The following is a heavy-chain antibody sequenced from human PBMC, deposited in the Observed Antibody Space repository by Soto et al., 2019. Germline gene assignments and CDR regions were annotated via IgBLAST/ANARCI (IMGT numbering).Heavy chain of an antibody. V-gene: IGHV3-33*01. Sequence: QVQLVESGGGVVQPGRSLRLSCAASGYTFGRYGMHWVRQAPGKGLDWVALIWYDGSKKDYAESVKGRFTIARDDSKNTLFLQMDSLRVEDTAVYYCVRDPATVTSYFDYWGQGTLVTVSP. J-gene: IGHJ4*02. CDR1: GYTFGRYG. CDR2: IWYDGSKK. CDR3: VRDPATVTSYFDY. D-gene: IGHD2-2*01.